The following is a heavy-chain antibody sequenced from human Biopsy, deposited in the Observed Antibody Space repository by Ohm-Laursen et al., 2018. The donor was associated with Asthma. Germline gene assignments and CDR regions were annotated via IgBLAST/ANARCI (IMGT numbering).Heavy chain of an antibody. CDR1: GDSFTYPGYY. V-gene: IGHV4-31*03. CDR2: IHYSGSA. D-gene: IGHD2-21*01. CDR3: ARSVTGSLAYCAGDCSFHIDR. J-gene: IGHJ5*02. Sequence: SDTLSLTCSVSGDSFTYPGYYWSWVRQLPGRGLEWIGYIHYSGSAYYNPSLKSRISMSVDMSKKQFSLEVRSVTAADTAVYYCARSVTGSLAYCAGDCSFHIDRWGPGTLVTVSS.